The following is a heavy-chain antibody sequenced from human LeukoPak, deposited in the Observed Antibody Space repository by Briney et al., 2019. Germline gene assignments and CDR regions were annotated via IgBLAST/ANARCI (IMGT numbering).Heavy chain of an antibody. CDR3: ARGRVSSSTWYSTSYYFFYMDF. J-gene: IGHJ6*03. CDR2: VDHTGST. CDR1: DDSITMYY. D-gene: IGHD4-11*01. Sequence: SETLSLTCTVSDDSITMYYWTWIRQPPGKGLEWIGYVDHTGSTKFNPSLNGRVSISRDTSNNLFSLRLRSVTAADTAVYFCARGRVSSSTWYSTSYYFFYMDFWGKGTTVTISS. V-gene: IGHV4-59*01.